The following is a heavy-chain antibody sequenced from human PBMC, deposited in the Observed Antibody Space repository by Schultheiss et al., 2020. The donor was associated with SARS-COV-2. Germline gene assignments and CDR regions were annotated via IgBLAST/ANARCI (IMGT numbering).Heavy chain of an antibody. CDR2: ISSSSSYI. J-gene: IGHJ6*02. CDR3: ARTSGVAATPDYYYGMDV. D-gene: IGHD2-15*01. V-gene: IGHV3-21*01. Sequence: GGSLRLSCAASGFTFSSYWMSWVRQAPGKGLEWVSSISSSSSYIYYADSVKGRFTISRDNSENTLYLQMNSLRAEDTAVYYCARTSGVAATPDYYYGMDVWGQGTTVTVSS. CDR1: GFTFSSYW.